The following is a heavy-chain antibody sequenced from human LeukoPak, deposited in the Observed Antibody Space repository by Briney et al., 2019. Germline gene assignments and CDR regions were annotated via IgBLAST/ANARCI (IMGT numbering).Heavy chain of an antibody. J-gene: IGHJ1*01. CDR1: GYTFTGYY. CDR2: INPNSGGT. V-gene: IGHV1-2*02. Sequence: ASVKVSCKASGYTFTGYYMHWVRQAPGQGLEWMGWINPNSGGTNYAQKFQGRVTMTRDTSISTAYMELSRLRSDDTAVYYCARANRALRFLDLAGYFQHWGQGTLVTVSS. D-gene: IGHD3-3*01. CDR3: ARANRALRFLDLAGYFQH.